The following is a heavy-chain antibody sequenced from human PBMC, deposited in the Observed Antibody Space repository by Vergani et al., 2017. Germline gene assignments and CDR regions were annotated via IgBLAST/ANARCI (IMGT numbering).Heavy chain of an antibody. Sequence: QVQLQESGPGLVKPSQTLSLTCTVSGGSISSGGYYWSWIRQHPGKGLEWIGYIYYSGCTYYNPSLKSRVTISVDTSKNQFSLKLSSVTAADTAVYYCARDFRDQLLVYGMDVWGQGTTVTVSS. J-gene: IGHJ6*02. D-gene: IGHD2-2*01. CDR3: ARDFRDQLLVYGMDV. V-gene: IGHV4-31*03. CDR2: IYYSGCT. CDR1: GGSISSGGYY.